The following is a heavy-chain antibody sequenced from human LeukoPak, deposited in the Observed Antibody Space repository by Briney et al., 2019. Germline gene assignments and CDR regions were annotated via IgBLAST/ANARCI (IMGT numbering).Heavy chain of an antibody. Sequence: GGSLRLSCAASGFTFSNYGMHWVRQAPGKGLEWVAVISYDGSSKYYADSVKGRFTISRDNSKNTLYLQMNSLRAEDTAVYYCAKTLGPYSSIRDALGYWGQGTLATVSS. J-gene: IGHJ4*02. CDR1: GFTFSNYG. CDR3: AKTLGPYSSIRDALGY. CDR2: ISYDGSSK. V-gene: IGHV3-30*18. D-gene: IGHD6-13*01.